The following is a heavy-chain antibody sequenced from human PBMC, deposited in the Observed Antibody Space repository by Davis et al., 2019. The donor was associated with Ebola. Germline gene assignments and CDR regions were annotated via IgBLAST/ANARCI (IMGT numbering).Heavy chain of an antibody. CDR1: GFTFSSYA. Sequence: PGGSLRLSCAASGFTFSSYAMHWVRQAPGKGLEWVAVISYDGSNKYYADSVKGRFTISRDNSKNTLYLQMNSLRAEDTAVYYCAREMTTVTTVWFDPWGQGTLVTVSS. CDR3: AREMTTVTTVWFDP. J-gene: IGHJ5*02. D-gene: IGHD4-17*01. CDR2: ISYDGSNK. V-gene: IGHV3-30*14.